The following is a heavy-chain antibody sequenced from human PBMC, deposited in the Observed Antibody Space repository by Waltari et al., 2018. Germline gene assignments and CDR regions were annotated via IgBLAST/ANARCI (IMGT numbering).Heavy chain of an antibody. CDR3: ARERILWFRELPSKTYDAFDI. V-gene: IGHV4-38-2*02. D-gene: IGHD3-10*01. CDR1: GYSISSGYY. CDR2: IYHSGST. J-gene: IGHJ3*02. Sequence: QVQLQESGPGLVKPSETLSLTCAVSGYSISSGYYWGWLRQPPGKGLEWIGSIYHSGSTYYNPSLKSRVTISVDTSKNQFSLKLSSVTAADTAVYYCARERILWFRELPSKTYDAFDIWGQGTMVTVSS.